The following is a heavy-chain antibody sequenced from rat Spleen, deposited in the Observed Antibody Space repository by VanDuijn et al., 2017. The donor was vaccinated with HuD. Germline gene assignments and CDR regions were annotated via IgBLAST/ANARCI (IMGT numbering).Heavy chain of an antibody. CDR3: TQQLGDWFAY. J-gene: IGHJ3*01. Sequence: EVQLVESDGGLVQPGRSLKLSCVASGFIFSDHYVAWVRQAPTKGLEWVAYISTGGGSTYYRDSVKGRFTISRDNAKSTLYLQMDSLRSEDTATYYCTQQLGDWFAYWGQGTLVTVSS. CDR1: GFIFSDHY. CDR2: ISTGGGST. D-gene: IGHD1-10*01. V-gene: IGHV5-27*01.